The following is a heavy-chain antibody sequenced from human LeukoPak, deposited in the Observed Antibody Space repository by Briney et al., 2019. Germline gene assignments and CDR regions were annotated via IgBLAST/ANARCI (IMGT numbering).Heavy chain of an antibody. CDR2: IKQDGSEK. CDR3: AREEWELLRYYYYYMDV. Sequence: AGGSLRLSCAASGFTFSSYEMNWVRQAPGKGLEWVANIKQDGSEKYYVDSVKGRFTISRDNAKNSLYLQMNSLRAEDTAVYYCAREEWELLRYYYYYMDVWGKGTTVTVSS. D-gene: IGHD1-26*01. J-gene: IGHJ6*03. V-gene: IGHV3-7*01. CDR1: GFTFSSYE.